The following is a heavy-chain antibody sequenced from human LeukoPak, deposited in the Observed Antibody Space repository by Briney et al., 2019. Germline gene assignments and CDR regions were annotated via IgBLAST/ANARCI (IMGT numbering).Heavy chain of an antibody. CDR2: ISSSSSTI. V-gene: IGHV3-48*01. Sequence: PGGSLRLSCAASGFTFSSYSMNWVRQAPGKGLEWVSYISSSSSTIYYADSVKGRFTLSRDNAKNSLYLQMNSLRAEDTAVYYCAGVFLIVGATTDAFDIWGQGTMVTVSS. J-gene: IGHJ3*02. CDR1: GFTFSSYS. CDR3: AGVFLIVGATTDAFDI. D-gene: IGHD1-26*01.